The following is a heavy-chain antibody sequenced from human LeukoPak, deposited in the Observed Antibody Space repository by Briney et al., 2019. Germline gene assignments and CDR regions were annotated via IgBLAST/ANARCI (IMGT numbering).Heavy chain of an antibody. D-gene: IGHD4-17*01. CDR1: GGTFSSYA. J-gene: IGHJ5*02. CDR3: ARDQDSYGDYVHWFDP. Sequence: SVKVSCKASGGTFSSYAISWVRQAPGQGLEWMGGIIPIFGTANYAQKFQGRVTITTDESTSTAYMELSSLRSEDTAVYHCARDQDSYGDYVHWFDPWGQGTLVTVSS. CDR2: IIPIFGTA. V-gene: IGHV1-69*05.